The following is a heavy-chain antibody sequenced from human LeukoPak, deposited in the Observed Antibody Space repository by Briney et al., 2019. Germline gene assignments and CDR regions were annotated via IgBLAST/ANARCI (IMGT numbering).Heavy chain of an antibody. CDR1: GGSISSSSYY. CDR3: ASYYGSGAFNWFDP. V-gene: IGHV4-39*01. CDR2: IYYSGST. J-gene: IGHJ5*02. Sequence: PSETLSLTCTVSGGSISSSSYYWGWIRQPPGEGLEWIGSIYYSGSTYYNPSLKSRVTISVDTSKNQFSLKLSSVTAADTAVYYCASYYGSGAFNWFDPWGQGTLVTVSS. D-gene: IGHD3-10*01.